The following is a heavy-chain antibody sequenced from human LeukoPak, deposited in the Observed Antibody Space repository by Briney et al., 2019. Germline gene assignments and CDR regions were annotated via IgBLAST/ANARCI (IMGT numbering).Heavy chain of an antibody. J-gene: IGHJ6*02. V-gene: IGHV3-64*01. Sequence: GGSLRLSCVASGFTFSSYAMHWVRQAPGKGLEYVSAISSTGGITYYANSVKGRFTISRDNSKNTLYLQMSSLRAEDMAVYYCARAGSGWYSMDVWGQGTTVTVSS. CDR3: ARAGSGWYSMDV. CDR2: ISSTGGIT. D-gene: IGHD6-19*01. CDR1: GFTFSSYA.